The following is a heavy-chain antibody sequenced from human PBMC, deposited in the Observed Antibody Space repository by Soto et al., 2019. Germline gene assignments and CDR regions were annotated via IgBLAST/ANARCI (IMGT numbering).Heavy chain of an antibody. CDR1: GGSISSSNW. CDR3: ARVVGGYYYGMDV. D-gene: IGHD2-2*01. Sequence: QVQLQESGPGLVKPSGTLSLTCAVSGGSISSSNWWSWVRQPPGKGLEWIGEIYHSGSTNYNPSLKSRVTLSVDKSETQFSLKLSSVTAADTAVYYCARVVGGYYYGMDVWGQGTTVTVSS. J-gene: IGHJ6*02. V-gene: IGHV4-4*02. CDR2: IYHSGST.